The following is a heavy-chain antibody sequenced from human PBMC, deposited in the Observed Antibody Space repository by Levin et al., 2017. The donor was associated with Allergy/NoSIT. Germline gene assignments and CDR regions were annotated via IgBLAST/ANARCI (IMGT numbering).Heavy chain of an antibody. CDR2: IKSKIDGGTT. J-gene: IGHJ4*02. CDR3: TTDSGSDFWTGYYRNEIAY. D-gene: IGHD3/OR15-3a*01. Sequence: GESLKISCAASGFTFSDAWMSWVRQAPGKGLEWVGRIKSKIDGGTTDYGAPVKGRFTISRDDSKNTLYLQMNSLKTEDTAVYYCTTDSGSDFWTGYYRNEIAYWGQGTLVSVSS. CDR1: GFTFSDAW. V-gene: IGHV3-15*01.